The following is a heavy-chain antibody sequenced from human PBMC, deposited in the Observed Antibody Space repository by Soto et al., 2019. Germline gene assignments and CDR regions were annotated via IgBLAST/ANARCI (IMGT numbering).Heavy chain of an antibody. CDR1: GGSFTSNNW. CDR2: MLYGVST. Sequence: PSQTLSLTCAVSGGSFTSNNWWTWIRQPPGKGLEWIGSMLYGVSTYYNPSLKSRVTVSVDTSKKQFSLNLRSVTAADTAVYYCARLPSRHLVDYWGQGTLVTVSS. J-gene: IGHJ4*02. CDR3: ARLPSRHLVDY. D-gene: IGHD3-3*02. V-gene: IGHV4-39*01.